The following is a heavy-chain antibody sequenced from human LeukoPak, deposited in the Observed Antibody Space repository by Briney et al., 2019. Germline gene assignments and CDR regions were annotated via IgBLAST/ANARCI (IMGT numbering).Heavy chain of an antibody. Sequence: TGGSLRLSCAASGFTFSSYGMHWVRQAPGKGLEWVAVISYDGSNEYYADSVKGRFTISRDNSKNTLYLQMNSLRAEDTAVYYCAKDSRITMVRGVIIVGMDVWGQGTTVTVSS. D-gene: IGHD3-10*01. V-gene: IGHV3-30*18. CDR1: GFTFSSYG. CDR3: AKDSRITMVRGVIIVGMDV. CDR2: ISYDGSNE. J-gene: IGHJ6*02.